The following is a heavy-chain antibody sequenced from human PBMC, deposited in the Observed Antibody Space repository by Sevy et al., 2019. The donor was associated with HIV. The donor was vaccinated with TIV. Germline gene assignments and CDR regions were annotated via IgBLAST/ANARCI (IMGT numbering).Heavy chain of an antibody. CDR2: ISSNSNDI. CDR3: AREGGYTDQGMDV. Sequence: GGSLRLSCAASGFIFSNYNMKWVRQAPGKGLEWVSSISSNSNDIYYVDSVKGRFTISRDNANNSLSVQMNSLRAEDTAVYYCAREGGYTDQGMDVWGQGTTVTVSS. V-gene: IGHV3-21*01. D-gene: IGHD5-12*01. CDR1: GFIFSNYN. J-gene: IGHJ6*02.